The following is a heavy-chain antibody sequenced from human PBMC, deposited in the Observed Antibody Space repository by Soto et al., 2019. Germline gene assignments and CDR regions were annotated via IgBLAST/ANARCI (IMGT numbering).Heavy chain of an antibody. CDR2: INAGNGNT. CDR3: ARGYCSRNSCYTGDAFDI. Sequence: ASVKVSCKASGYTFTSYAMHWVRQAPGQRLEWMGWINAGNGNTKYSQKFQGRVTITRDTSASTAYMELSSLRSEDTAVYYCARGYCSRNSCYTGDAFDIWGQGTVVTVSS. D-gene: IGHD2-2*02. J-gene: IGHJ3*02. V-gene: IGHV1-3*01. CDR1: GYTFTSYA.